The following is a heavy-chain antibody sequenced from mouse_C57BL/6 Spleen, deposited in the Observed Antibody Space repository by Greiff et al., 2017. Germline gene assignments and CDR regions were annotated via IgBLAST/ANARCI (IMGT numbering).Heavy chain of an antibody. D-gene: IGHD2-2*01. CDR1: GFTFSDYY. CDR2: INYDGSST. J-gene: IGHJ4*01. CDR3: ARSRMVTGAMDY. V-gene: IGHV5-16*01. Sequence: EVKVEESEGGLVQPGSSMKLSCTASGFTFSDYYMAWVRQVPEKGLEWVANINYDGSSTYYLDSLKSRFIISSDNAKNILDLQMRRLKSEDTATYYCARSRMVTGAMDYWGQGTSVTVSS.